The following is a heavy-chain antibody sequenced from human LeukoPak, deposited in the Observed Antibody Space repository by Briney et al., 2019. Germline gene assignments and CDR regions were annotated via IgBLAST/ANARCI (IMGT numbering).Heavy chain of an antibody. CDR1: GFTFDDYA. CDR3: AKGTGRYWTFFDY. CDR2: ISWNSGSI. Sequence: PGGSLRLSCAAPGFTFDDYAMHWVRLAPGKGLEWVSGISWNSGSIDYAVSVKGRFIISRDNAKNSLYLQMNSLRPEDTALYYCAKGTGRYWTFFDYWGQGTLVIVSS. D-gene: IGHD1-26*01. V-gene: IGHV3-9*01. J-gene: IGHJ4*02.